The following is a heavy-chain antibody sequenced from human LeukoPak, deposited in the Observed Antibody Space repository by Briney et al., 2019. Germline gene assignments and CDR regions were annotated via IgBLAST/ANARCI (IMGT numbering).Heavy chain of an antibody. CDR3: ARDSYPNYYDSSGYYDY. CDR1: GGSISSSSYY. CDR2: IYYSGST. D-gene: IGHD3-22*01. J-gene: IGHJ4*02. Sequence: SETLSLTCTVSGGSISSSSYYWGWIRQPPGKGLEWIGSIYYSGSTYYNPSLKSRVTISVDTSKNQFSLKLSSVTAADTAVYYCARDSYPNYYDSSGYYDYWGQRTLVIVSS. V-gene: IGHV4-39*07.